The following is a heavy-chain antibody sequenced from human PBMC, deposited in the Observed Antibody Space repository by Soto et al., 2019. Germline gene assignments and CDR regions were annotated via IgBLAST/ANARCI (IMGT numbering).Heavy chain of an antibody. D-gene: IGHD1-1*01. V-gene: IGHV3-72*01. CDR2: TRNKAGSYIT. J-gene: IGHJ4*02. Sequence: EVQLVESGGGLVQPGGSLRLSCAVSGFTFSDQYMDWVRQAPGKGLAWACHTRNKAGSYITEYAASAKGRFTTTRDESKNSLSLQMFSLKTDDTAVYYCVSRNRHWNGDLRWGQGTLVTVSS. CDR3: VSRNRHWNGDLR. CDR1: GFTFSDQY.